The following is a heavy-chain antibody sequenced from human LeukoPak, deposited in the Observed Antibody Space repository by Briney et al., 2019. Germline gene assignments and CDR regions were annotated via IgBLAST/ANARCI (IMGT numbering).Heavy chain of an antibody. CDR1: GFTFSSYA. J-gene: IGHJ4*02. Sequence: GGSLRLSCAASGFTFSSYAMSWVRQAPGKGLEWVSAISGSGGSTYYADSVKDRFTISRDNSKNTLYLQMNSLRAEDTAVYYCASQSGSRRNDYWGQGTLVTVSS. CDR3: ASQSGSRRNDY. D-gene: IGHD3-10*01. V-gene: IGHV3-23*01. CDR2: ISGSGGST.